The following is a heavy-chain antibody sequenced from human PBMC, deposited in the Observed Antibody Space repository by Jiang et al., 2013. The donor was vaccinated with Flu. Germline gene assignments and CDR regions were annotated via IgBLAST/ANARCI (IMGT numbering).Heavy chain of an antibody. Sequence: SGAEVRKPGASVKVSCKASGYTFTGYYMHWVRQAPGQGLEWMGWIHPNNGDPYYAQKFQGRVTMTRDTSISTAYMELSKLRSNDTAVYFCARQWEVPAAELDYWGQGTLVTVSP. CDR2: IHPNNGDP. CDR1: GYTFTGYY. CDR3: ARQWEVPAAELDY. V-gene: IGHV1-2*02. D-gene: IGHD2-2*01. J-gene: IGHJ4*02.